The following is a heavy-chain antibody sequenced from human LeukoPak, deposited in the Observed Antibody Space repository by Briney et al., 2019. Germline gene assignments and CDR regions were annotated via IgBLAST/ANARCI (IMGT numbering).Heavy chain of an antibody. CDR1: GFTFSTYA. V-gene: IGHV3-23*01. CDR3: AKDRMDESKCHGDCLDS. J-gene: IGHJ4*02. CDR2: ITSSGST. Sequence: PGGSLRLSCAASGFTFSTYAITWVRQAPGKGLEWISTITSSGSTYYANSVKGRFTISRDNSKNTLSLQMNSLRAEDTAVYFCAKDRMDESKCHGDCLDSWGQGTLVTVSS. D-gene: IGHD2-21*02.